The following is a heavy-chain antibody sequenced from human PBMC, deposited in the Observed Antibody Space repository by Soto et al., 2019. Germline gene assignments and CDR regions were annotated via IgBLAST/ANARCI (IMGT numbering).Heavy chain of an antibody. J-gene: IGHJ4*02. Sequence: EVQLVESGGGLVKPGGSLRLSCAASGFTFSSYSMNWVRQAPGKGLEWVSSISSSSSYIYYADSVKGRFTISRDNAKNSLYLQMNSLRAEDTAGYYCARVDGVVVPAAADYWGQGTLVTVSS. CDR3: ARVDGVVVPAAADY. D-gene: IGHD2-2*01. CDR1: GFTFSSYS. CDR2: ISSSSSYI. V-gene: IGHV3-21*01.